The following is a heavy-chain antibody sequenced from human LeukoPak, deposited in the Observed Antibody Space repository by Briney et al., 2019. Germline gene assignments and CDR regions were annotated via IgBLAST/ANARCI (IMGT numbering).Heavy chain of an antibody. J-gene: IGHJ6*03. V-gene: IGHV1-46*01. CDR3: AVRPYYYGSGSYPGAYMDV. D-gene: IGHD3-10*01. Sequence: ASVKVSCKASGYSFTSNYTHWVRQAPGQGLEWMGIINPNGGSTSYAQKFQGRVTMTRDKSTSTVYMELNSLRSEDSAVYYCAVRPYYYGSGSYPGAYMDVWGKGTTVTVSS. CDR2: INPNGGST. CDR1: GYSFTSNY.